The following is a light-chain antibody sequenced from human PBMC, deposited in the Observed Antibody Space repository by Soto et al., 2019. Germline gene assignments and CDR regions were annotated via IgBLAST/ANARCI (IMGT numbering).Light chain of an antibody. CDR3: PQDYNYPRT. V-gene: IGKV1-6*01. CDR1: QAIRSD. Sequence: AIQMTQSPSSLSTSVGDRVTITCRASQAIRSDLGWYQKKPGKAPKLLIYAASILQSGVPSRFIGRGYGTDFTLTISSLQPEDIATYYCPQDYNYPRTFGQGTQVEI. J-gene: IGKJ1*01. CDR2: AAS.